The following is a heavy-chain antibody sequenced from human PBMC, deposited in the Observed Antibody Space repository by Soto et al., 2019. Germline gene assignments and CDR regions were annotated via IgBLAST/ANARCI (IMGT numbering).Heavy chain of an antibody. V-gene: IGHV3-21*04. CDR1: GFISGYS. D-gene: IGHD1-1*01. Sequence: EVQLVESGGGLVKPGGSLRLSCAASGFISGYSMIWVRQAPGKGLEWVSHIRSSGIFTDYADSVKGRFTISRDNAKNSLYLQMSSLRAEDTAVYYCATNEFSVDYWGQGTLVTVSS. CDR3: ATNEFSVDY. CDR2: IRSSGIFT. J-gene: IGHJ4*02.